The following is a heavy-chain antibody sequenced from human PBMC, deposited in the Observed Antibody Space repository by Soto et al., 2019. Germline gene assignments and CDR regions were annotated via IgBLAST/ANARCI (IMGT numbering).Heavy chain of an antibody. CDR1: GFPFSRYS. V-gene: IGHV3-21*06. CDR2: ISSGGNDI. Sequence: PGGSLRLSCEASGFPFSRYSLNWVRQAPWKGLEWVSSISSGGNDISYAESVEGRFFTSRDNVNNVLYLDINNLRPEDTAVYYCARMAYSGQGTLVTVCS. J-gene: IGHJ4*02. CDR3: ARMAY.